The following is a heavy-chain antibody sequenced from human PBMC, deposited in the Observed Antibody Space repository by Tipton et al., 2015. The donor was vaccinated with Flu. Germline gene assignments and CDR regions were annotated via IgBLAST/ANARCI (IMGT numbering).Heavy chain of an antibody. CDR2: IYHSGST. D-gene: IGHD3-10*01. CDR1: GASISSESYY. V-gene: IGHV4-39*07. J-gene: IGHJ3*02. CDR3: ARVGAVTMVRELAFDAFDI. Sequence: TLSLTCTVSGASISSESYYWGWIRQPPGKGLEWIGNIYHSGSTNYNPSLKSRVTISLDKSKNQFSLNLSSVTAADTAVYYCARVGAVTMVRELAFDAFDIWGLGTMVAVSS.